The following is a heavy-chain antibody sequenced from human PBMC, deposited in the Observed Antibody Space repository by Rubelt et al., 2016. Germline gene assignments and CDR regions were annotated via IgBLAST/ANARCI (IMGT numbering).Heavy chain of an antibody. D-gene: IGHD4-11*01. CDR2: IYYRGGT. Sequence: QLQLQESGPGLVKPSETLSLTCTVSGGSISSSSYYWGWIRQPPGKGLEWIGSIYYRGGTYYNPSLKNRVTISVDTSKNQFSLKLSSVTAADTAVYYCARLEDSTALFDYWGQGTLVTVSS. V-gene: IGHV4-39*01. CDR3: ARLEDSTALFDY. CDR1: GGSISSSSYY. J-gene: IGHJ4*02.